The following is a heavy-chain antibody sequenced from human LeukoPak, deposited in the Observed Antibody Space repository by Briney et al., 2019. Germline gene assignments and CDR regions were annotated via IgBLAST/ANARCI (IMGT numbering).Heavy chain of an antibody. V-gene: IGHV4-61*01. CDR1: GGSVSSGNYY. Sequence: SETLSLTCTVSGGSVSSGNYYWSWIRQPPGKGLEWIGYIYYSGSTNYNPSPKSRVTISVDTSKNQFSLKLSSVTAADTGVYYCARDDLGGAYFDYWGQGTLVTVSS. CDR3: ARDDLGGAYFDY. J-gene: IGHJ4*02. D-gene: IGHD3-16*01. CDR2: IYYSGST.